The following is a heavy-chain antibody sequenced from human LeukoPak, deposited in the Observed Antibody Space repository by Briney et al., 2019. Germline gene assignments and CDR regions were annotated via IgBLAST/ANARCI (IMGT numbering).Heavy chain of an antibody. J-gene: IGHJ4*02. CDR1: GFTFSGYS. V-gene: IGHV3-21*01. Sequence: GGSLRLSCAASGFTFSGYSMNWVRQAPGKGLEWVSSISTSSSYIYYADSVKGRFTISRDSAKNSLYLQMNSLRAEDTAVYYCARDSGLWSSEYYFDYWGQGTLVTVSS. CDR3: ARDSGLWSSEYYFDY. D-gene: IGHD2-15*01. CDR2: ISTSSSYI.